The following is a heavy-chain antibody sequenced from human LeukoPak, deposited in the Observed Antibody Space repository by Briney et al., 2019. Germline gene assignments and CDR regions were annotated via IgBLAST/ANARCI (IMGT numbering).Heavy chain of an antibody. CDR2: IYPGDSDT. CDR1: GYSFTSYW. Sequence: GESLKISCKGSGYSFTSYWIGWVRQMPGKGLEWMGIIYPGDSDTRYSPSFQGQLTISADKSISTAYLQWSSLKASDTAMYYCARQIKPYYDFWSGYYSGYYYYGMDVWGQGTTVTVSS. CDR3: ARQIKPYYDFWSGYYSGYYYYGMDV. V-gene: IGHV5-51*01. J-gene: IGHJ6*02. D-gene: IGHD3-3*01.